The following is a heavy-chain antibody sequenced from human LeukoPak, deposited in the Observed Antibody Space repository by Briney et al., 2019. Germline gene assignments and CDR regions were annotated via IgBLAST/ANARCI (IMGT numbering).Heavy chain of an antibody. CDR3: ARDGSIVGATMVGVFGY. CDR1: GGTFSSYA. Sequence: ASVKVSCKASGGTFSSYAISWVRQAPGQGLEWMGGIIPIFGTANYAQKFQGRVTITTDESTSTAYMELSSLRSEDTAVYYCARDGSIVGATMVGVFGYWGQGTLVTVSS. V-gene: IGHV1-69*05. D-gene: IGHD1-26*01. CDR2: IIPIFGTA. J-gene: IGHJ4*02.